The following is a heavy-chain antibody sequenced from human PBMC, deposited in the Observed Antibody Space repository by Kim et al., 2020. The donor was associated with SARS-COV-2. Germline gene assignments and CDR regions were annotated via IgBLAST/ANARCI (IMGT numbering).Heavy chain of an antibody. CDR2: ISSSGSTI. V-gene: IGHV3-48*03. D-gene: IGHD6-19*01. CDR1: GFTFSSYE. CDR3: AFSPGIAVAAPTDY. Sequence: GGSLRLSCAASGFTFSSYEMNWVRQAPGKGLEWVSYISSSGSTIYYADSVKGRFTISRDNAKNSLYLQMNSLRAEDTAVYYCAFSPGIAVAAPTDYWGQGTLVTVSS. J-gene: IGHJ4*02.